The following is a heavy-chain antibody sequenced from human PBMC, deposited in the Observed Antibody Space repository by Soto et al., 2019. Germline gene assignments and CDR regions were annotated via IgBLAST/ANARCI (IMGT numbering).Heavy chain of an antibody. Sequence: SETLSLTCTVSGGSISSYYWSWIRQPPGKGLEWIGYIYYSGSTNYNPSLKSRVTISVDTSKNQFSLMLSSVTAAVTAVYYCARSDLLRYFDWLLWPPLLFDYWGQGTLVTVSS. J-gene: IGHJ4*02. CDR3: ARSDLLRYFDWLLWPPLLFDY. V-gene: IGHV4-59*08. CDR2: IYYSGST. CDR1: GGSISSYY. D-gene: IGHD3-9*01.